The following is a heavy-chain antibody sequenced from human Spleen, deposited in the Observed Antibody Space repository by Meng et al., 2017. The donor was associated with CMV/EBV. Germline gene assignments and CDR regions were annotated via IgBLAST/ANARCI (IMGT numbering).Heavy chain of an antibody. CDR2: VSAYNGNT. Sequence: TSYVISWVRQALGQGLEWMGWVSAYNGNTNYAQKLQGRVTMTTDTSTSKAYMKLRILRSDATAVYYCARDSPIYCSSPSCLALTCVDYWGQGTLVTVSS. CDR3: ARDSPIYCSSPSCLALTCVDY. J-gene: IGHJ4*02. D-gene: IGHD2-2*01. V-gene: IGHV1-18*01. CDR1: TSYV.